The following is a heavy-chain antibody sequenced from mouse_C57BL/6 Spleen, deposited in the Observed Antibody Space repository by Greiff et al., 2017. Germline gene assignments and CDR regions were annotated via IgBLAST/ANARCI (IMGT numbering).Heavy chain of an antibody. Sequence: EVKVVESGGGLVKPGGSLKLSCAASGFTFSSYAMSWVRQTPEKRLEWVATISDGGSYTYYPDNVKGRFTISRDNAKNNLYLQMSHLKSEDTAMYYCAREAGYYAIDYWGQGTSVTVSS. V-gene: IGHV5-4*01. J-gene: IGHJ4*01. D-gene: IGHD3-3*01. CDR3: AREAGYYAIDY. CDR1: GFTFSSYA. CDR2: ISDGGSYT.